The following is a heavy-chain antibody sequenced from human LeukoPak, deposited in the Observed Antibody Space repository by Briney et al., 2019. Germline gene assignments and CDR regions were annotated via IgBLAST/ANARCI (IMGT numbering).Heavy chain of an antibody. V-gene: IGHV4-31*03. CDR1: GGSISSGGYY. D-gene: IGHD6-6*01. Sequence: SETLSLTCTVSGGSISSGGYYWSWIRQHPGKGLEWIGYIYYSGSTYYNPSLKSRVTISVDTSKNQFSLKLSSVTAADTAVYYCARAGSSSHIGFDYWGQGTLVTVSS. CDR3: ARAGSSSHIGFDY. J-gene: IGHJ4*02. CDR2: IYYSGST.